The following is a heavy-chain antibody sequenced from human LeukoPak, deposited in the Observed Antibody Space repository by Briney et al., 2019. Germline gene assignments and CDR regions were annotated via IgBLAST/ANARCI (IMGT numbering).Heavy chain of an antibody. CDR1: GGSISSYY. CDR2: ISYSGST. Sequence: SETLSLTCTVSGGSISSYYWSWMRQPPGKGLEWIGYISYSGSTYSNPSLKSRLTISLDTSKNYFSLKLSSVTAADTAVYYCATGDGYNSFDYWGQETLVTVSS. V-gene: IGHV4-59*12. J-gene: IGHJ4*02. D-gene: IGHD5-24*01. CDR3: ATGDGYNSFDY.